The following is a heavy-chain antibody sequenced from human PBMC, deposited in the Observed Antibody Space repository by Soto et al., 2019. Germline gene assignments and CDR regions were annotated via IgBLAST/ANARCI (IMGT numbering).Heavy chain of an antibody. V-gene: IGHV3-64D*08. CDR3: VKLRRNNYWNCFLP. CDR1: GFTFRGYA. Sequence: GGALRLSCSASGFTFRGYAMHWVRQAPGKGLEYVSGISISGGSSNGGSTYYADSVKGRFTISRDNSKNTLYLQMSSLRAEDTVVYYCVKLRRNNYWNCFLPWGPATL. J-gene: IGHJ5*02. CDR2: ISISGGSSNGGST. D-gene: IGHD3-16*01.